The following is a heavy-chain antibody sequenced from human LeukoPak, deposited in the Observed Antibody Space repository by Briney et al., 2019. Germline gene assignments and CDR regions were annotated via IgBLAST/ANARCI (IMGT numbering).Heavy chain of an antibody. D-gene: IGHD4-17*01. CDR3: ARSYGAHGAFDI. CDR2: IYYSGST. Sequence: SETLSLTCTVSGGSISSSSYYWGWIRQPPGKGLEWIGSIYYSGSTYYNPSLKSRVTISVDTSKNQFSLKLSSVTAADTAVYYCARSYGAHGAFDIWGQGTMVTVSS. CDR1: GGSISSSSYY. J-gene: IGHJ3*02. V-gene: IGHV4-39*01.